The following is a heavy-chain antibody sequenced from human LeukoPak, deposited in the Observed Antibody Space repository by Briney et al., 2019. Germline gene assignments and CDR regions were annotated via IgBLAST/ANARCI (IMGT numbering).Heavy chain of an antibody. V-gene: IGHV3-74*01. J-gene: IGHJ4*02. Sequence: GGSLRLSCAASGFTFSSYWMHWVRQAPGKGLVWVSRINTDGSSTSYADPVKGRFTISRGNAKNTLYLQMNSLRAEDTAVYYCARDPYYHDGSGYYPGLDYWGQGTLVTVSS. CDR2: INTDGSST. CDR1: GFTFSSYW. CDR3: ARDPYYHDGSGYYPGLDY. D-gene: IGHD3-22*01.